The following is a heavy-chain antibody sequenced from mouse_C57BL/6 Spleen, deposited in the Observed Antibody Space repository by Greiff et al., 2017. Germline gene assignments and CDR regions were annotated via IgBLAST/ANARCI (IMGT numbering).Heavy chain of an antibody. V-gene: IGHV1-55*01. Sequence: QVQLQQPGAELVKPGASVKMSCKASGYTFTSYWINWVKQRPGQGLEWIGDIYPGSGSTNYNEKFKSKATLTVDTSSSTAYMQLSSLTSEDSAVYYCARMGGNCVRYFDVWGTGTTVTVSS. D-gene: IGHD2-1*01. J-gene: IGHJ1*03. CDR3: ARMGGNCVRYFDV. CDR2: IYPGSGST. CDR1: GYTFTSYW.